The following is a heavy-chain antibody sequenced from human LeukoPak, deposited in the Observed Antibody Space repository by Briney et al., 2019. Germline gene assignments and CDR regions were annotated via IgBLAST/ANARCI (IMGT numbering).Heavy chain of an antibody. CDR2: SNHSGST. CDR1: GGSFRGYY. CDR3: ARGLWWCSTRRGCWFDP. V-gene: IGHV4-34*01. D-gene: IGHD2-8*02. J-gene: IGHJ5*02. Sequence: PSETLSLTCAVYGGSFRGYYWSWIRQPLGKGLEWIGESNHSGSTNYNPSLKRRVTISVGTSKNQFSRKLSSVTAADTAVYYCARGLWWCSTRRGCWFDPWGQGTLVTVSS.